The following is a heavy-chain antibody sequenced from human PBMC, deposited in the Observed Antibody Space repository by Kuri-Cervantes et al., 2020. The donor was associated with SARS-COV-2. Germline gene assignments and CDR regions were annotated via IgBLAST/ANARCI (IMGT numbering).Heavy chain of an antibody. CDR3: ARVGFGDYEIDY. CDR2: INPNSGGT. J-gene: IGHJ4*02. V-gene: IGHV1-2*02. D-gene: IGHD4-17*01. Sequence: SVKVSCKASGYTFTGYYMHWVRQAPGQGLEWMGWINPNSGGTNYAQEFQGRVTMTRDTYISTAYMELSRLTSDDTSAYYCARVGFGDYEIDYWGQGTLVTVSS. CDR1: GYTFTGYY.